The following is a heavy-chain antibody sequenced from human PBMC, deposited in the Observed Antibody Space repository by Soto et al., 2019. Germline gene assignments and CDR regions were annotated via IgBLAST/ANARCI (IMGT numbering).Heavy chain of an antibody. CDR3: ASHRWPYYDILSGYYD. CDR1: GYTFTSYG. V-gene: IGHV1-18*01. J-gene: IGHJ4*02. D-gene: IGHD3-9*01. Sequence: QVQLLQSGAEVKKPGASVKVSCKASGYTFTSYGISWVRQAPGQGLERMGWISAYNGNTNYAQKLQGRVTMTTDTSASTAYMELRSLRSDDTAVYYCASHRWPYYDILSGYYDWGQGTLVTVSS. CDR2: ISAYNGNT.